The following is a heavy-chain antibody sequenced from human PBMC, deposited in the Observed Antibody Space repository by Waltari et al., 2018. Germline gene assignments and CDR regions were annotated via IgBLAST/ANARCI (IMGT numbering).Heavy chain of an antibody. CDR3: ARGVQVVDF. Sequence: HVTLKKSGPALVKPTQTLTLTCTFSGLSISTTRTGGSWIRQPPGKALGWLASIYWDDDKYYSTSLKSKLTISKGTSKNQVVLTMTNMDPVDTATYYCARGVQVVDFWGPGVLVTVSS. CDR2: IYWDDDK. V-gene: IGHV2-70*04. CDR1: GLSISTTRTG. J-gene: IGHJ4*02. D-gene: IGHD6-6*01.